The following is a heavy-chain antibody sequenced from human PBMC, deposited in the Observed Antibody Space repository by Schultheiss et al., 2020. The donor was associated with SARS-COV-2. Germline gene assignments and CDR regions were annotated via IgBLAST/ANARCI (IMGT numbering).Heavy chain of an antibody. V-gene: IGHV3-74*01. D-gene: IGHD1-26*01. CDR3: ARGQWEMDHYFDY. CDR1: GFPFSTYW. CDR2: INSDGSST. Sequence: GVSLKISCAASGFPFSTYWMHWVRQAPGKGLVWVSRINSDGSSTRYADSVKGRFTISRDNAKNMLYLQMNSLRAEDTAVYYCARGQWEMDHYFDYWGQGTLVTVSS. J-gene: IGHJ4*02.